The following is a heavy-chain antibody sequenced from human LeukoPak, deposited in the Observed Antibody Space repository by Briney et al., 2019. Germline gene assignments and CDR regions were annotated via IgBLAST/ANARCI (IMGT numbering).Heavy chain of an antibody. CDR2: ISYDGSNK. J-gene: IGHJ4*02. CDR1: GFTFSSYA. D-gene: IGHD3-22*01. V-gene: IGHV3-30-3*01. CDR3: ARDYISYYDSSGSYYFDY. Sequence: GGSLRLSCAASGFTFSSYAMHWVRQAPGKGLEWVAVISYDGSNKYYADSVKGRFTISRDNAKNSLYLQMNSLRAEDTAVYYCARDYISYYDSSGSYYFDYWGQGTLVTVSS.